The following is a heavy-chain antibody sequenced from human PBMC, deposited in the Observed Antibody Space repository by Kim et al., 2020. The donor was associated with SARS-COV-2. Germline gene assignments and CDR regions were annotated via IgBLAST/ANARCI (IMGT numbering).Heavy chain of an antibody. J-gene: IGHJ6*02. CDR1: GGSISSYY. CDR3: ATADRWGYYDSSGYPPYYGMDV. CDR2: IYYSGST. D-gene: IGHD3-22*01. V-gene: IGHV4-59*01. Sequence: SETLSLTCTVSGGSISSYYWSWIRQPPGKGLEWIGYIYYSGSTNYNPSLKSRVTISVDTSKNQFSLKLSSVTAAATAVYYCATADRWGYYDSSGYPPYYGMDVWGQGTTVTVSS.